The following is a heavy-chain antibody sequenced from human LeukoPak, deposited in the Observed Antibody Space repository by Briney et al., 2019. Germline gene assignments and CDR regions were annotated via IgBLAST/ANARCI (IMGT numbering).Heavy chain of an antibody. J-gene: IGHJ4*02. CDR2: IYTSGST. V-gene: IGHV4-61*02. CDR1: GGSISSGSYY. Sequence: PSETLSLTCTVSGGSISSGSYYWSWIRQPAGKGLEWIGRIYTSGSTNYNPSLKSRVTISVDTSKNQFSLKLSSVTAADTAVYYCARDASMVATFGYWGQGTLVTVSS. D-gene: IGHD5-12*01. CDR3: ARDASMVATFGY.